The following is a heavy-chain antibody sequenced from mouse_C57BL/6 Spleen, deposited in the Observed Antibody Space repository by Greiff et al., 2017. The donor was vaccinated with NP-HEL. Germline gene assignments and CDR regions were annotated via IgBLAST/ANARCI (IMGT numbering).Heavy chain of an antibody. CDR2: ISSGSSTI. V-gene: IGHV5-17*01. J-gene: IGHJ4*01. Sequence: EVQRVESGGGLVKPGGSLKLSCAASGFTFSDYGMHWVRQAPEKGLEWVAYISSGSSTIYYADTVKGRFTISRDNAKNTLFLQMTSLRSEDTAMYYCAVLYYGSTYYAMDYWGQGTSVTVSS. CDR3: AVLYYGSTYYAMDY. D-gene: IGHD1-1*01. CDR1: GFTFSDYG.